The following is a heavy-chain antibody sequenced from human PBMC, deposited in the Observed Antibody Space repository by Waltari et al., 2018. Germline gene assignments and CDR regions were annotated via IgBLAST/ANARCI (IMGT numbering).Heavy chain of an antibody. CDR2: ISSSGSTI. V-gene: IGHV3-48*03. Sequence: EVQLVESGGGLVQPGGSLRLSCAASGFTFSSYEMNWVRQAPGKGLEWVSYISSSGSTIYYADSVKGRFTISRDNAKNSLYLQMNSLRAEETAVYYCARDSIYCTNGVCFAPLDYWGQGTLVTVSS. J-gene: IGHJ4*02. CDR3: ARDSIYCTNGVCFAPLDY. D-gene: IGHD2-8*01. CDR1: GFTFSSYE.